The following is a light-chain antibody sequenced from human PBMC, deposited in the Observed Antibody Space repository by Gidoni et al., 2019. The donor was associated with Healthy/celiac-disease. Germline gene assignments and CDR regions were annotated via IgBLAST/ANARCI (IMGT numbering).Light chain of an antibody. CDR1: SSDVGGYNY. CDR2: DVS. Sequence: QSALTQPASVSGSPGQSITISCSGTSSDVGGYNYVSWYQQHPGKAPKLMIYDVSHRPSGVSNRFSGSKSGNTASLTISGLQAEDEADYYCSSYTSSTTLAVFGPGTKVTVL. CDR3: SSYTSSTTLAV. J-gene: IGLJ1*01. V-gene: IGLV2-14*03.